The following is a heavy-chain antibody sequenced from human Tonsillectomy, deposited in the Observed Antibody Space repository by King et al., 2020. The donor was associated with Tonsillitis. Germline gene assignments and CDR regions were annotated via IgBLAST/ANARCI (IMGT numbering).Heavy chain of an antibody. Sequence: VQLQESGPGLVKPSETLSLTCTVSGGSISSYYWSWIRQPPGKGLEWIGYIYYSGSTNYNPSLKSRVTISVDTSKNQFSLKLSSVTAADTAVYYCARTYYDYVWVPTANWYFDLWGRGTLVTVSS. CDR2: IYYSGST. CDR1: GGSISSYY. CDR3: ARTYYDYVWVPTANWYFDL. J-gene: IGHJ2*01. V-gene: IGHV4-59*01. D-gene: IGHD3-16*01.